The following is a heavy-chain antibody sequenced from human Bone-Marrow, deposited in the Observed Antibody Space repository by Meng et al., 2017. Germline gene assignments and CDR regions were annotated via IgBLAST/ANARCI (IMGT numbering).Heavy chain of an antibody. CDR2: YYYSGST. Sequence: HAELQESGPAVVMPAQNLSLTCTSLCGAISSSGYCWNWIRQPPRKVLEWSENYYYSGSTYYNPPLRSRITISVDTSKNHFSLKLSSVTAADTAVYYCESLYGVVGASWFDPWGQGTLVTVSS. J-gene: IGHJ5*02. D-gene: IGHD1-26*01. V-gene: IGHV4-31*03. CDR3: ESLYGVVGASWFDP. CDR1: CGAISSSGYC.